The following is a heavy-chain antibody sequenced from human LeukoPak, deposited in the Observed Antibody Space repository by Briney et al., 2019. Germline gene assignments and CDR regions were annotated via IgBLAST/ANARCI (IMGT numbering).Heavy chain of an antibody. V-gene: IGHV1-8*01. CDR3: ARGVLPYYDFWSGSDPSYYYYYMDV. Sequence: GASVKVSCKASGYTFTSYDINWVRQATGQALEWMGWMNPNSGNTGDAQKFQGRVTMTRNTSISTAYMELSSLRSEDTAVYYCARGVLPYYDFWSGSDPSYYYYYMDVWGKGTTVTVSS. CDR2: MNPNSGNT. CDR1: GYTFTSYD. D-gene: IGHD3-3*01. J-gene: IGHJ6*03.